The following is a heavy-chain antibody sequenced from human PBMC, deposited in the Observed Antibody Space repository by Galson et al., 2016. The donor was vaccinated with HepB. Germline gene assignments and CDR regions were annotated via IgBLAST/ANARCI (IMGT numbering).Heavy chain of an antibody. V-gene: IGHV3-21*01. CDR3: ARGREFIAVTGSRWFDP. J-gene: IGHJ5*02. D-gene: IGHD6-19*01. CDR2: ISGSHSYI. CDR1: GFTFSSYS. Sequence: SLRLSCAASGFTFSSYSMNWVRQAPGKGLEWVSSISGSHSYIYYADSVKGRFTISRDNAKNSLYLQMNSLRAEDTAVYYCARGREFIAVTGSRWFDPWGQGTLVTISS.